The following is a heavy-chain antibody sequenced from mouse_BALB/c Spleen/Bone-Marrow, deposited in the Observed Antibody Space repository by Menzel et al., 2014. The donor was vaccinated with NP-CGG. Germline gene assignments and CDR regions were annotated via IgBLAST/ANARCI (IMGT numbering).Heavy chain of an antibody. CDR1: GFTFTDYY. D-gene: IGHD2-3*01. Sequence: EVQLQQSGGGLVQPGGSLRLSCATSGFTFTDYYMSWVRQPPGKALEWLVFIRNKANGYTAEYSASVKGRFTISRDNSQSILYLQMNTLRAEDSATYYCARYDVYYYFDYWGQGTTLTVPS. CDR3: ARYDVYYYFDY. J-gene: IGHJ2*01. V-gene: IGHV7-3*02. CDR2: IRNKANGYTA.